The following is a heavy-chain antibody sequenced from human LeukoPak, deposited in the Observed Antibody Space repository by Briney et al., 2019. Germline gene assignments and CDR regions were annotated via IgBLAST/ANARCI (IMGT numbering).Heavy chain of an antibody. CDR1: GFDFSTYA. V-gene: IGHV3-21*01. D-gene: IGHD5-12*01. Sequence: PGGSLRLSCAASGFDFSTYAINWVRQAPGKGLEWVSSISTMSNYIFYGDSVKGRFTISRDNAKNSVYLQMNSLRPEDTAVYYCSRDRLGGLDLWGQGTLVTVSS. CDR2: ISTMSNYI. CDR3: SRDRLGGLDL. J-gene: IGHJ5*02.